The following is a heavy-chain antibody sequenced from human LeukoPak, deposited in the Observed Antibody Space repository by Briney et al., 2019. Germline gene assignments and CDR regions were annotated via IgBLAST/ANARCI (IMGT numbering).Heavy chain of an antibody. CDR1: GGSISNYY. CDR2: IYYSGST. V-gene: IGHV4-59*01. CDR3: ASHVSYAFDI. J-gene: IGHJ3*02. Sequence: WETLSLTCTVSGGSISNYYSSWIRQPPGKELEWIGYIYYSGSTNYNPSLKSRVTISLDTSKNQFSLKLSSVTAADTAVYYCASHVSYAFDIWGQGTMVTVSS.